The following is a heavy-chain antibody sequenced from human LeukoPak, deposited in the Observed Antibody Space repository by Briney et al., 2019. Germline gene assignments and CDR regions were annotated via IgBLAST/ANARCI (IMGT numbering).Heavy chain of an antibody. Sequence: ASVKVSCKASGYTFTGYYMHWVRQAPGQGLEWMGWINPNSGGTNYAQKFQGRVTMTRDTSISTAYMELSSLRSEDTAVYYCATDLLSGSYFYDVWGKGTTVTVSS. CDR1: GYTFTGYY. V-gene: IGHV1-2*02. D-gene: IGHD3-10*01. CDR3: ATDLLSGSYFYDV. CDR2: INPNSGGT. J-gene: IGHJ6*04.